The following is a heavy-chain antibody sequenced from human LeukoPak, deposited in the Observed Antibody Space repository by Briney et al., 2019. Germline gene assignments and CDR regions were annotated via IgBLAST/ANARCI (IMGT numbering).Heavy chain of an antibody. V-gene: IGHV4-59*01. D-gene: IGHD3-10*01. J-gene: IGHJ4*02. Sequence: SETLSLTCTVSGGSMSSYYWTWMRQPPGKRLEWIGYIYYNGNTGYNPSLESRVNMSVDTSKNQFSLKLSSVTAADTAVYFRARGSPVGDSWGQGTLVTVSS. CDR2: IYYNGNT. CDR3: ARGSPVGDS. CDR1: GGSMSSYY.